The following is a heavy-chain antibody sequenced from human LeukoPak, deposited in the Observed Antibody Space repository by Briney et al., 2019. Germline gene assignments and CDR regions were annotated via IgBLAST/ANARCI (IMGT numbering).Heavy chain of an antibody. Sequence: PGRSLRLSCAASGFTFDDYAMHWVRQAPGKGLEWVSGISWNSGSIGYADSVKGRFTISRDNAKNSLYLQMNSLRAEDMALYYCAKGRGGIAVDAFDIWGQGTMVTVSS. CDR1: GFTFDDYA. D-gene: IGHD6-19*01. J-gene: IGHJ3*02. CDR2: ISWNSGSI. V-gene: IGHV3-9*03. CDR3: AKGRGGIAVDAFDI.